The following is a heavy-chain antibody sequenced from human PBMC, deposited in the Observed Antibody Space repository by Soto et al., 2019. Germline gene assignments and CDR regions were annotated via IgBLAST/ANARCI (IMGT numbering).Heavy chain of an antibody. CDR3: AREIVVVVAATPPGGMDV. D-gene: IGHD2-15*01. Sequence: AASVKVSCEASGYTFTGYYMHWVRQAPGQGLEWMGWINPNSGGTNYAQKFRGRVTMTRDTSISTAYMELSRLRSDDTAVYYCAREIVVVVAATPPGGMDVWGQGTTVTVSS. CDR1: GYTFTGYY. CDR2: INPNSGGT. V-gene: IGHV1-2*02. J-gene: IGHJ6*02.